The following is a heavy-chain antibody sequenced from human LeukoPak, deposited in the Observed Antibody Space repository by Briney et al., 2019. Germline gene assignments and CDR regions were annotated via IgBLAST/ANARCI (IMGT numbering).Heavy chain of an antibody. Sequence: SETLSLTCTVSGGSISSYYWSWIRQPPGKALEWIGYIYYSGSTNYNPSLKSRLTISVDTSKNQFSLKLSSVTAADTAVYYCARGPGPTYCGGDCYDWGQGTLVTVSS. CDR1: GGSISSYY. CDR3: ARGPGPTYCGGDCYD. J-gene: IGHJ4*02. V-gene: IGHV4-59*01. CDR2: IYYSGST. D-gene: IGHD2-21*02.